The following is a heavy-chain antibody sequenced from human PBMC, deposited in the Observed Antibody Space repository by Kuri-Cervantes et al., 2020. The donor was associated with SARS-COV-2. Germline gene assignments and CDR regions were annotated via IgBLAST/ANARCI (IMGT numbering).Heavy chain of an antibody. V-gene: IGHV4-61*08. CDR2: IYYSGST. CDR1: GGSISSGDYY. Sequence: GSLRLSCTVSGGSISSGDYYWSWIRQPPGKGLEWIGYIYYSGSTNYNPSLKSRVTISVDTSKNQFSLKLSSVTAADTAVYYCAREGLMGTMDYWGQGTLVTVSS. CDR3: AREGLMGTMDY. J-gene: IGHJ4*02. D-gene: IGHD2-8*01.